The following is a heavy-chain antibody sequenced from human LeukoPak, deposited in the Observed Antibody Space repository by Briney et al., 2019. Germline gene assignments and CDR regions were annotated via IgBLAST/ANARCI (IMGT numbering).Heavy chain of an antibody. D-gene: IGHD2-2*01. CDR2: IRYDGSNK. CDR1: GFTFSGYG. J-gene: IGHJ4*02. V-gene: IGHV3-30*02. CDR3: AKAVCSTSCPFDY. Sequence: GGSLRLSCAASGFTFSGYGMHWVRQAPGKGLEWVAFIRYDGSNKYYADSVKGRFTISRDNSKNTLYLQMNSLRAEDTAVYYCAKAVCSTSCPFDYWGQGTLVTVSS.